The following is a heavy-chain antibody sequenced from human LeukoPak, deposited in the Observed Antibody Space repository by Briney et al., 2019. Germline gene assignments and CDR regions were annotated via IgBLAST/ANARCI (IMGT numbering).Heavy chain of an antibody. CDR1: GGSISSYY. CDR3: ARTAVAGKGYYFDC. J-gene: IGHJ4*02. Sequence: PSETLSLTCTVSGGSISSYYWSWIRQPPGKGLEWIGYIYYSGSTNYNPSLKSRVTISVDTSKNQFSLKLSSVTAADTAVYYCARTAVAGKGYYFDCWGQGTLVTVSS. CDR2: IYYSGST. V-gene: IGHV4-59*08. D-gene: IGHD6-19*01.